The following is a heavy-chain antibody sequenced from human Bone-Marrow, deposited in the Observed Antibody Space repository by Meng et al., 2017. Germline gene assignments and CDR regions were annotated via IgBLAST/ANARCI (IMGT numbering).Heavy chain of an antibody. D-gene: IGHD6-19*01. J-gene: IGHJ3*02. CDR1: GFTVSSNY. CDR3: ARPYSSGWHGCDAFDI. Sequence: GESLKISCAASGFTVSSNYMSWVRQAPGKGLEWVSVIYSGGSIYYADSVKGRFTISRDNAKNSLYLQMNSLRAEDTAVYYCARPYSSGWHGCDAFDIWGQGTMVTVSS. CDR2: IYSGGSI. V-gene: IGHV3-66*04.